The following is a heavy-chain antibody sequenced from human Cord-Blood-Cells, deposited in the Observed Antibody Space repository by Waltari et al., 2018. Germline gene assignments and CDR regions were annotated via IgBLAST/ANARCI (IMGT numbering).Heavy chain of an antibody. Sequence: QVQLVQSGAEVKKPGSSVKVSCKASGGTFSSYAISWVRQAPGQGLEWMGGIIAIVGTANHAQKFQARVTITPDKSTSTASMELSSLRCEDMAVYYCARCGKTGDRYCDLWGRGTLVTVAS. D-gene: IGHD7-27*01. CDR3: ARCGKTGDRYCDL. CDR1: GGTFSSYA. J-gene: IGHJ2*01. V-gene: IGHV1-69*06. CDR2: IIAIVGTA.